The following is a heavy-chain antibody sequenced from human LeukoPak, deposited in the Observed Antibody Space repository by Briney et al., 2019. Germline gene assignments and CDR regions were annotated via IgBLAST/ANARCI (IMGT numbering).Heavy chain of an antibody. CDR1: GGSISSSSYY. D-gene: IGHD6-19*01. CDR2: IYYSGST. CDR3: EGSGWISEFDY. V-gene: IGHV4-39*01. Sequence: SETLSLTCTVSGGSISSSSYYWGWIRQPPGKGLEWIGSIYYSGSTYYNPSLKSRVTISVDTSKNQFSLKLSSVTAADTAVYYCEGSGWISEFDYWGQGTLVTVSS. J-gene: IGHJ4*02.